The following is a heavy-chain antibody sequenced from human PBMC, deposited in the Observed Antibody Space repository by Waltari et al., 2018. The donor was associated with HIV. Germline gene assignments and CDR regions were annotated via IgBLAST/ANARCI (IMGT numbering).Heavy chain of an antibody. D-gene: IGHD3-22*01. Sequence: QVHLVQSGPEVKRPGASVKISCKAYGYTFINFDVNWVRQAAGQGPEWLGGRNPTSGKQASPYIFEDRVTMTRDVSTDTAYMEMSGLTPEDTAIYYCARNSSGKGNRYFYYGLDVWGQGTPVTV. V-gene: IGHV1-8*02. CDR2: RNPTSGK. CDR3: ARNSSGKGNRYFYYGLDV. CDR1: GYTFINFD. J-gene: IGHJ6*02.